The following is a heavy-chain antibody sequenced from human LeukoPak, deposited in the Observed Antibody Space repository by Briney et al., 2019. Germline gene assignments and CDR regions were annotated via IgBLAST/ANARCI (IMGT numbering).Heavy chain of an antibody. D-gene: IGHD5-18*01. CDR1: GFTFSSYS. CDR3: ARGAMVTEYYYMDV. CDR2: ISSSSSYI. J-gene: IGHJ6*03. V-gene: IGHV3-21*01. Sequence: PGGSLRLSCAASGFTFSSYSMNWVRQAPGKGLEWVSSISSSSSYIYYADSVKGRFTISRDNAKNSLYLQMNSLRAEDTAVYYCARGAMVTEYYYMDVWGKGTTVTVSS.